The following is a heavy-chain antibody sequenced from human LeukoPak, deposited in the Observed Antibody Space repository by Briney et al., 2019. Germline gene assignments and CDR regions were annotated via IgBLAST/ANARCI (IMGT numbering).Heavy chain of an antibody. V-gene: IGHV3-23*01. J-gene: IGHJ4*02. CDR1: GFTFSSYG. Sequence: GGSLRLSCAASGFTFSSYGMSWVRQAPGKGLEWVSATSGSGGSTHYADSVKGRFTISRDNSKNTLYLQMNSLRPEDTAVYYCAKGGASVTRYVDYWGQGTLVTVSS. CDR2: TSGSGGST. CDR3: AKGGASVTRYVDY. D-gene: IGHD4-17*01.